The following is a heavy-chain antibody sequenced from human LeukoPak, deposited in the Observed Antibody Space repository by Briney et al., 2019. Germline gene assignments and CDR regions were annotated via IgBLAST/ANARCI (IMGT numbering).Heavy chain of an antibody. Sequence: PGGSLRLSCAASGLAFSAYKMHWVRQAPRKGLVWVSRISTDGYTTDYADFVQGRFTASRDNTKNTWSLEMNSLRAEDTAVYYFVVGCRPGYWGQGTLVTVSS. CDR1: GLAFSAYK. D-gene: IGHD2-15*01. V-gene: IGHV3-74*01. J-gene: IGHJ4*02. CDR3: VVGCRPGY. CDR2: ISTDGYTT.